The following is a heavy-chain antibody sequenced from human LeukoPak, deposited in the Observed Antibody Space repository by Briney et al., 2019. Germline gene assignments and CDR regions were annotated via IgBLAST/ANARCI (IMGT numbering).Heavy chain of an antibody. CDR1: GGTFSSYA. CDR2: IIPIFGTA. D-gene: IGHD3-3*01. V-gene: IGHV1-69*13. J-gene: IGHJ4*02. CDR3: ARERRESITIFGVVNYPFDY. Sequence: SVKVSCEASGGTFSSYAISWVRQAPGQGLEWMGGIIPIFGTANYAQKFQGRVTITADESTSTAYMELSSLRSEDTAVYYCARERRESITIFGVVNYPFDYWGQGTLVTVSS.